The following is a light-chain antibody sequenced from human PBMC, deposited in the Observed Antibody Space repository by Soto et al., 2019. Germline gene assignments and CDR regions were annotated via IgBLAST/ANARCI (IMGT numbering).Light chain of an antibody. J-gene: IGLJ2*01. Sequence: QSVLTQPASVSGSPGQSITISCTGTSSDVGGYSYVSWYQQHPGKAPKLMIFEVTNRPSGVSNRFSGSKSGNTASLTISGLQAEDEADYYCSSYTSSSTYVVFGGGTKLTVL. CDR3: SSYTSSSTYVV. V-gene: IGLV2-14*01. CDR2: EVT. CDR1: SSDVGGYSY.